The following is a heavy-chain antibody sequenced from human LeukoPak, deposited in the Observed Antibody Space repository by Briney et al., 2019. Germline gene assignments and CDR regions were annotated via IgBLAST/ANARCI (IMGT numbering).Heavy chain of an antibody. D-gene: IGHD3-22*01. V-gene: IGHV5-51*01. CDR1: GYSFTSYW. CDR3: ARLYYYDSSGYCPVLDY. Sequence: GESLKISCKGSGYSFTSYWIGWVRQMPGKGLEWMGIIYPGDSDTRYSPSFQGQVTISADKSISTAYLQWSSMKASDTAMYYCARLYYYDSSGYCPVLDYWGQGTLVTVSS. J-gene: IGHJ4*02. CDR2: IYPGDSDT.